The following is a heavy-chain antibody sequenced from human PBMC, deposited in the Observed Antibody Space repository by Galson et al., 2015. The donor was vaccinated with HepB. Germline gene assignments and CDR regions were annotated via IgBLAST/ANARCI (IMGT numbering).Heavy chain of an antibody. V-gene: IGHV1-18*01. Sequence: SCKASGYTFTSYGISWVRQAPGQGLEWMGWISAYNGNTNYAQKLQGRVTMTTDTSTSTAYMELRSLRSDDTAVYYCAREYLAGYDILTGYSFLRWDYYYMDVWGKGTTVTVSS. CDR3: AREYLAGYDILTGYSFLRWDYYYMDV. CDR1: GYTFTSYG. D-gene: IGHD3-9*01. CDR2: ISAYNGNT. J-gene: IGHJ6*03.